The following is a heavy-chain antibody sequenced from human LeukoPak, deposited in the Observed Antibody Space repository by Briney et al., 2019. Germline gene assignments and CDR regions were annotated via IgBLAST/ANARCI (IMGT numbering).Heavy chain of an antibody. CDR1: GFSFGSYA. J-gene: IGHJ5*02. V-gene: IGHV3-23*01. CDR2: IRMGGDTT. CDR3: AKAISSIVVTGSRWFDP. Sequence: PGGSLRLSCAASGFSFGSYAMTWSRQPPGKGLGWVSIIRMGGDTTYYADSVKGRFTIFRVNSKNTLYLQMNSLRAEDTAVYYCAKAISSIVVTGSRWFDPWGQGTLVTVSS. D-gene: IGHD3-22*01.